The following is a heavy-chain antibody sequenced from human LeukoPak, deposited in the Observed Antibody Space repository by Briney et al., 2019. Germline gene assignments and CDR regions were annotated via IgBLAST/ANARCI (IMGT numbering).Heavy chain of an antibody. CDR1: GGSFSGYY. CDR2: INHSGST. J-gene: IGHJ4*02. CDR3: ARGRGYYYGSGTIDY. Sequence: PSETLSLTCAVYGGSFSGYYWSWIRQPPGKGLEWIGEINHSGSTNYNPSLKSRVTISVDTSKNQFSLKLSSVTAADTAVYYSARGRGYYYGSGTIDYWGQGTLVTVSS. V-gene: IGHV4-34*01. D-gene: IGHD3-10*01.